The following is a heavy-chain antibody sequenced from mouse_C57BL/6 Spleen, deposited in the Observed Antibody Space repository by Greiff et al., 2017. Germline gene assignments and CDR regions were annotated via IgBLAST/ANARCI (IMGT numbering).Heavy chain of an antibody. CDR2: IDPSDSYT. CDR3: ALDDYDAGY. V-gene: IGHV1-69*01. Sequence: VQLQQPGAELVMPGASVKLSCKASGYTFTSYWMHWVKQRPGQGLEWIGEIDPSDSYTNYNQKFKGKYTLTVDKSSSTAYMQLSSLTSEDSAVYYCALDDYDAGYWGQGTTLTVSS. CDR1: GYTFTSYW. J-gene: IGHJ2*01. D-gene: IGHD2-4*01.